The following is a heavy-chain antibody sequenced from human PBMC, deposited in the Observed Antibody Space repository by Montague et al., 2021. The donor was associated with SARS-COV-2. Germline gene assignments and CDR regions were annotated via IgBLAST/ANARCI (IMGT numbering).Heavy chain of an antibody. J-gene: IGHJ5*02. Sequence: SETLSLTCTVSGGSISSSSYYWGWIRQPPGKGLEWIGSIYYSGSTYYNPSLKSRVTISVDTSKNQFSLKLSSVTAADTAVYYCARQAIKFTHWFDPLGQGTLVTVSS. D-gene: IGHD3-9*01. CDR3: ARQAIKFTHWFDP. CDR1: GGSISSSSYY. CDR2: IYYSGST. V-gene: IGHV4-39*01.